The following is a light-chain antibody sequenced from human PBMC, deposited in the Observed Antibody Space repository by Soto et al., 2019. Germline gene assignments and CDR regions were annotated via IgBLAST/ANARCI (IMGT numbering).Light chain of an antibody. CDR1: SSDVGGYNY. CDR2: DVS. CDR3: SSYTSSSTAPYV. V-gene: IGLV2-11*01. J-gene: IGLJ1*01. Sequence: QSVLTQPRSVSGSPGQSVTIACTGTSSDVGGYNYVSWYLQHPGKAPKVMIYDVSKRPSGVPDRFSGSKSGNTASLTISGLQAEDEADYYCSSYTSSSTAPYVFGTGTKVTVL.